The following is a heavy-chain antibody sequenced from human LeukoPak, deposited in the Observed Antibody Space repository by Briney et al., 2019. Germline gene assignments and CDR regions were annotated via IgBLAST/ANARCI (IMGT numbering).Heavy chain of an antibody. V-gene: IGHV3-11*01. CDR2: ISSSSNII. Sequence: PGGSLRLSCAASGFTFSDYYMSWIRQAPGKGLEWVSYISSSSNIIYYADSVKGRFTISRDNAKNSLYLQMNSLRAGDTAVYYCARLFYYSVDVWGQGTTVTVSS. CDR3: ARLFYYSVDV. CDR1: GFTFSDYY. J-gene: IGHJ6*02.